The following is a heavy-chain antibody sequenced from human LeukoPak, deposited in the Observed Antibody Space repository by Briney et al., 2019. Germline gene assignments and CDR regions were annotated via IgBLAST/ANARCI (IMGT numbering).Heavy chain of an antibody. CDR3: ARDGSSFGFDY. Sequence: ASVKVSCKASGYTFTSYYMHWVRQAPGQGLEWMGIINPSGGSTSYAQKFQGRVTMTRDTSTSTVYVELSSLRSEDTAVYYCARDGSSFGFDYWGQGTLVTVSS. D-gene: IGHD3-3*01. CDR1: GYTFTSYY. CDR2: INPSGGST. J-gene: IGHJ4*02. V-gene: IGHV1-46*01.